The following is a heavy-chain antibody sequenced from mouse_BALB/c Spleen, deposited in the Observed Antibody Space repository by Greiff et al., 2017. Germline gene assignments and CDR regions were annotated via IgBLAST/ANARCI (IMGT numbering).Heavy chain of an antibody. V-gene: IGHV6-6*02. CDR1: GFTFSSYW. J-gene: IGHJ3*01. D-gene: IGHD2-14*01. CDR2: IRLKSDNYAT. Sequence: VQLKQSGGGLVQPGGSMKLSCVASGFTFSSYWMSWVRQSPEKGLEWVAEIRLKSDNYATHYAESVKGKFTISRDDSKSRLYLQMNSLRAEDTGIYYCTRRYDGFAYWGQGTLVTVSA. CDR3: TRRYDGFAY.